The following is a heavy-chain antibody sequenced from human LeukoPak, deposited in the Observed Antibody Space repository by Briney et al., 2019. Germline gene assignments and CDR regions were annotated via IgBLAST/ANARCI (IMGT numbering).Heavy chain of an antibody. D-gene: IGHD2-21*02. Sequence: GGSLRLSCAASGFTFRSLDMSWVRQAPGKGLEWVSSISDSGAGTYYTDSVKGRFTISRDNSKNTLFLQMNSLRAEDTAIYYCAVGLPYCGGDCYFGWGQGTLVTVSS. CDR2: ISDSGAGT. CDR1: GFTFRSLD. V-gene: IGHV3-23*01. J-gene: IGHJ4*02. CDR3: AVGLPYCGGDCYFG.